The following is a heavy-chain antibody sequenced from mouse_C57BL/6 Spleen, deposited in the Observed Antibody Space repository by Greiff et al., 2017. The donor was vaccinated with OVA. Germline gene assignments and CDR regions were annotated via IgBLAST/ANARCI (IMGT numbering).Heavy chain of an antibody. Sequence: QVQLQQPGAELVRPGSSVKLSCKASGYTFTSYWMHWVKQRPIQGLEWIGNIDPSDSETHYNQKFKDKATLTVDKSSSTAYMQLSSLTSEDSAVYYCASSIYYDYDGFAYWGQGTLVTVSA. J-gene: IGHJ3*01. CDR1: GYTFTSYW. CDR3: ASSIYYDYDGFAY. V-gene: IGHV1-52*01. D-gene: IGHD2-4*01. CDR2: IDPSDSET.